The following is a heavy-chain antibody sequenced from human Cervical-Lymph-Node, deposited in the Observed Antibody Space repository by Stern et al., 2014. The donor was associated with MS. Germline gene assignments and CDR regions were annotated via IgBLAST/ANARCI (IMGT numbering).Heavy chain of an antibody. D-gene: IGHD3-22*01. J-gene: IGHJ3*01. CDR2: IYHTGST. CDR3: ASLNYDTSGYPPFDL. CDR1: GGSIASTEW. V-gene: IGHV4-4*02. Sequence: VQLVESGPGLVKPSGTLSLTCAVSGGSIASTEWWGWVRQPPGKGLEWIGGIYHTGSTNYNPSLKSRVPISVDKSKNQLSLKLTSLTAADTAVYYCASLNYDTSGYPPFDLWGQGTMVTVSS.